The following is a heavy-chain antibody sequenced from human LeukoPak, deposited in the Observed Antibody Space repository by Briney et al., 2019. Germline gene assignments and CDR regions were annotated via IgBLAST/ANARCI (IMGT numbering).Heavy chain of an antibody. CDR2: ISAYNGNT. V-gene: IGHV1-18*04. CDR3: ARAPRYGSSGSGGGSEF. J-gene: IGHJ3*01. Sequence: GESLKISCKGSGYSFTSYWIGWVRQAPGQGLEWMGWISAYNGNTNYAQKLQGRVTMTTDTSTSTAYMELRSLRSDDTAVYYCARAPRYGSSGSGGGSEFWGQGTMVTVSS. D-gene: IGHD3-22*01. CDR1: GYSFTSYW.